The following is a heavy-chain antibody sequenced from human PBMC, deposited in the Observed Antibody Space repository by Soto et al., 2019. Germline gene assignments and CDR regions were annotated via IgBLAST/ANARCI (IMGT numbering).Heavy chain of an antibody. V-gene: IGHV3-23*01. J-gene: IGHJ4*02. CDR3: AKGYGDYTIDH. CDR2: ISGSGGST. D-gene: IGHD4-17*01. Sequence: GGSLRLSCAASGFTFSPYAMFWVRQAPGKGLECVSGISGSGGSTYHADSVKGRFTISRDNSKNTLDMQMSSLRADDTAVYYCAKGYGDYTIDHWGQGILVTVSS. CDR1: GFTFSPYA.